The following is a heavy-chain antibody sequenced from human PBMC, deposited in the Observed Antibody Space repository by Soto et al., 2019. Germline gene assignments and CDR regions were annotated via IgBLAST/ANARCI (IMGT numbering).Heavy chain of an antibody. D-gene: IGHD3-9*01. CDR3: ARETYYDILTGYRYTYYMDV. CDR1: GFTFSSYS. Sequence: GGSLRLSCAASGFTFSSYSMNWVRQAPGKGLEWVSSISSSSSYIYYADSVKGRFTISRDNAKNSLYLQMNSLRAEDTAVYYCARETYYDILTGYRYTYYMDVWGKGTTVTVSS. J-gene: IGHJ6*03. V-gene: IGHV3-21*01. CDR2: ISSSSSYI.